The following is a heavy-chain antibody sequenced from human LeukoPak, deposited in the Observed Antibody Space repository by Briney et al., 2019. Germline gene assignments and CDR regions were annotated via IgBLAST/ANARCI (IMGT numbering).Heavy chain of an antibody. D-gene: IGHD3-10*01. CDR3: ARGVVRGDYYYYIDV. CDR1: GYTFSGYY. J-gene: IGHJ6*03. Sequence: ASVKVSCKASGYTFSGYYMHWVRQAPGQGLEGMGWINPDSGGTNYAQKFQGRVTMTRDTSIRTAYMEFSRLRYDDTATYYCARGVVRGDYYYYIDVWGKGTTVTISS. V-gene: IGHV1-2*02. CDR2: INPDSGGT.